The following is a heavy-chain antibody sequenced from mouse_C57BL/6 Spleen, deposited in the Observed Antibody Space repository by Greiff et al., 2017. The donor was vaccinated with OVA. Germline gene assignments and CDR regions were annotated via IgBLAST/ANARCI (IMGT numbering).Heavy chain of an antibody. V-gene: IGHV1-76*01. Sequence: QVQLQQSGAELVRPGASVKLSCKASGYTFTDYYINWVKQRPGQGLEWIARIYPGSGNTYYNEKFKGKATLTAEKSSSPAYMQLSSLTSEDSAVYFCASGFDYWGQGTTLTVSS. CDR2: IYPGSGNT. J-gene: IGHJ2*01. CDR1: GYTFTDYY. CDR3: ASGFDY.